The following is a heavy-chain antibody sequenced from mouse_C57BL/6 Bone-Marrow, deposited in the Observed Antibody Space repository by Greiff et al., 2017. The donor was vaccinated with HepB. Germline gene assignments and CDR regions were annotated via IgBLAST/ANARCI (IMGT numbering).Heavy chain of an antibody. Sequence: EVQLQQSGPVLVKPGASVKMSCKASGYTFTDYYMNWVKQSHGKSLEWIGVINPYNGGTSYNQKFKGKATLTVDKSSSTAYMELNSLTSEDSAVYYCARSDYGSSYGWYFDVWGTGTTVTVSS. CDR3: ARSDYGSSYGWYFDV. V-gene: IGHV1-19*01. CDR2: INPYNGGT. CDR1: GYTFTDYY. J-gene: IGHJ1*03. D-gene: IGHD1-1*01.